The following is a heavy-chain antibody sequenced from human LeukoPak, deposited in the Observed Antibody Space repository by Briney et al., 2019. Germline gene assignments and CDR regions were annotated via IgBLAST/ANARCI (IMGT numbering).Heavy chain of an antibody. J-gene: IGHJ4*02. CDR1: GYTFTGYY. CDR3: ARDYCSGGSCYSIDDY. D-gene: IGHD2-15*01. Sequence: ASVKVSCKASGYTFTGYYMHWVRQAPGQGLEWMGRINPNSGGTNYAQKFQGRATMTRDTSISTAYMELSRLRSDDTAVYYCARDYCSGGSCYSIDDYWGQGTLVTVSS. CDR2: INPNSGGT. V-gene: IGHV1-2*06.